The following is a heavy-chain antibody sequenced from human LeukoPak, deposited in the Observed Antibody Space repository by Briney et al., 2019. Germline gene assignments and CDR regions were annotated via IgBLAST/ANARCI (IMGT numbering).Heavy chain of an antibody. D-gene: IGHD3-10*01. V-gene: IGHV3-49*04. J-gene: IGHJ4*02. CDR3: TRAPYYGSGSYSLDY. Sequence: GGSLRLSCTASEFTLGDFAMGGVPQAPGKGRGWVVFIRSNAYGGTTEYAASVKGRFTISRDDSKSIAYLQMNSLKTEDTAVYYCTRAPYYGSGSYSLDYWGQGTLVTVSS. CDR1: EFTLGDFA. CDR2: IRSNAYGGTT.